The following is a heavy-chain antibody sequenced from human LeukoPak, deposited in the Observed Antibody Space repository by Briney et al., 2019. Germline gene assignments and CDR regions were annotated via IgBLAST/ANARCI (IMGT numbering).Heavy chain of an antibody. Sequence: SETLSLTCTVSGGSISRYYWSWLRQPAGKGLEWIGRIYTSGSTNYNPSLKSRVTMSVDTSKNQFSLKLSSVTAADTAVYYCARDRLDTAMVTPFDYWGQGTLVTVSS. V-gene: IGHV4-4*07. J-gene: IGHJ4*02. CDR1: GGSISRYY. CDR3: ARDRLDTAMVTPFDY. CDR2: IYTSGST. D-gene: IGHD5-18*01.